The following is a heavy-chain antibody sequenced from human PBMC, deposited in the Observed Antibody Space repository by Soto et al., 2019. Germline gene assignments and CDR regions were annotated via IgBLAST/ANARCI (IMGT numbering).Heavy chain of an antibody. CDR3: ARDLYPLEVVTAIPLYYFDY. D-gene: IGHD2-21*02. CDR2: IWYDGSNK. CDR1: GFTFSSYG. Sequence: GGSLRLSCAASGFTFSSYGMHWVRQAPGKGLEWVAVIWYDGSNKYYADSVKGRFTISRDNSKNTLYLQMNSLRAEDTAVYYCARDLYPLEVVTAIPLYYFDYWGQGTLVTVSS. J-gene: IGHJ4*02. V-gene: IGHV3-33*01.